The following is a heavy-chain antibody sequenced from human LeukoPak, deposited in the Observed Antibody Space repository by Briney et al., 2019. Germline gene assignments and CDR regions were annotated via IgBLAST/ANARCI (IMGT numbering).Heavy chain of an antibody. CDR2: VRYDGSNK. CDR1: GFTFSSYG. D-gene: IGHD3-22*01. Sequence: GGSVRLSCAASGFTFSSYGMHWVRQAPGKGLEWVAFVRYDGSNKYYADSVKGRFTISRDNSKTTLYLQMDSLRAEDTAVYYCAPPVASGFNRNDYWGQGTLVTVSP. V-gene: IGHV3-30*02. J-gene: IGHJ4*02. CDR3: APPVASGFNRNDY.